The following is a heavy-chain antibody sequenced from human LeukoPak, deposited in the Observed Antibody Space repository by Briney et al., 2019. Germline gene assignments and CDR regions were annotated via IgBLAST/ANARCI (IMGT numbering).Heavy chain of an antibody. V-gene: IGHV4-39*07. J-gene: IGHJ4*02. CDR3: ARGNYGDLDY. Sequence: ASETLSLTCTVSGGSISSSSYYWGWIRQPPGKGLEWIGSIYYSGSTYYNPSLKSRVTISVDRSKNQFSLKLSSVTAADTAVYYCARGNYGDLDYWGQGTLVTVSS. CDR2: IYYSGST. CDR1: GGSISSSSYY. D-gene: IGHD4-17*01.